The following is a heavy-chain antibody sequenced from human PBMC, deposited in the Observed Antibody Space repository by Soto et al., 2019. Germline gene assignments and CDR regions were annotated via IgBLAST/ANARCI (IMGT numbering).Heavy chain of an antibody. J-gene: IGHJ4*02. D-gene: IGHD6-19*01. CDR1: GFTFSSYA. CDR3: AKRLALAGPYFDY. CDR2: ISGSGGNT. V-gene: IGHV3-23*01. Sequence: GGSLRLSCAASGFTFSSYAMSWVRQAPGKGLEWVSGISGSGGNTYYADSVKGRFTISRDNSKNTLYLQINSLRAEDTAVYYCAKRLALAGPYFDYWGQGTLVTVSS.